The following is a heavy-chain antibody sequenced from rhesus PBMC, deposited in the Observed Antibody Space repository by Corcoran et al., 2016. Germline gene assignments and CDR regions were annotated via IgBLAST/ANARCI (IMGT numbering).Heavy chain of an antibody. CDR3: AREGIAATGPNAFDF. CDR1: GGSISDSYY. J-gene: IGHJ3*01. Sequence: QVQLQESGPGLVKPSETLSLTCAVSGGSISDSYYWSWLRQPPGTGLEWIGYIYGSGGSTYYNPSLKSRVTISTDTSKNQFSLKLSSVTAADTAVYYCAREGIAATGPNAFDFWGQGLRVTVSS. CDR2: IYGSGGST. D-gene: IGHD6-31*01. V-gene: IGHV4-106*01.